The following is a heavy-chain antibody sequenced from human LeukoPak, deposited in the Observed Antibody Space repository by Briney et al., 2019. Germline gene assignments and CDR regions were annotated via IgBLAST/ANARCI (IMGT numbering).Heavy chain of an antibody. D-gene: IGHD3-9*01. Sequence: KTSETLSLTCTVSGGSISSSSYYWGWIRQPPGKGLEWIGSIYYSGSTYYNPSLKSRVTISVDTSKNQFSLKLSSVTAAGTAVYYCASNPIRYFDWFSEGGYFDYWGQGTLVTVSS. J-gene: IGHJ4*02. CDR1: GGSISSSSYY. V-gene: IGHV4-39*01. CDR2: IYYSGST. CDR3: ASNPIRYFDWFSEGGYFDY.